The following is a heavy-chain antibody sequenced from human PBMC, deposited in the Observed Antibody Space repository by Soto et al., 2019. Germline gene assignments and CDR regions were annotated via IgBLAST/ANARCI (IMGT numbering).Heavy chain of an antibody. CDR3: AISQDRGGRTTFIY. V-gene: IGHV3-9*01. J-gene: IGHJ4*02. Sequence: GGSLRLSCAVSGFTFDDNAMHWVRQAPGKGLEWVSGINWKSDIGYADSVKGRFTISRDNAENSLYLQMNSLRAEDTALYYCAISQDRGGRTTFIYWGQGTQVTVSS. CDR1: GFTFDDNA. D-gene: IGHD3-16*01. CDR2: INWKSDI.